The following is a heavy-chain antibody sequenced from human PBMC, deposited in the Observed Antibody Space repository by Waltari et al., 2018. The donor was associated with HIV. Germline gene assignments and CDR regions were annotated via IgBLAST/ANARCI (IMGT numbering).Heavy chain of an antibody. CDR2: IYTSGST. CDR3: ARLYCSSTSCYKNWFDP. D-gene: IGHD2-2*02. Sequence: QVQLQESGPGLVKPSETLSLTCPVSGGSISSYYWSWIRQPAGKGLEWIGRIYTSGSTNYNPSLKSRVTMSVDTSKNQFSLKLSSVTAADTAVYYCARLYCSSTSCYKNWFDPWGQGTLVTVSS. V-gene: IGHV4-4*07. CDR1: GGSISSYY. J-gene: IGHJ5*02.